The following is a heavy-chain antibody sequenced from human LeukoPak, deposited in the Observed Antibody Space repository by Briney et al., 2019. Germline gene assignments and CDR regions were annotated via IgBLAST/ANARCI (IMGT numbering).Heavy chain of an antibody. D-gene: IGHD3-10*01. CDR1: GYTFTSYA. Sequence: ASVKVSCKASGYTFTSYAMNWVRQAPGQGLEWMGRINPNSGGTNYAQKFQGRVTMTRDTSISTAYMELSRLRSDDTAVYYCARSGVPGELRHDYWGQGTLVTVSS. V-gene: IGHV1-2*06. CDR2: INPNSGGT. J-gene: IGHJ4*02. CDR3: ARSGVPGELRHDY.